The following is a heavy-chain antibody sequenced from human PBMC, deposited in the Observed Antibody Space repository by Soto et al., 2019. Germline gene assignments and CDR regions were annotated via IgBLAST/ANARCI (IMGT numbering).Heavy chain of an antibody. V-gene: IGHV4-59*08. CDR2: IYYSGST. Sequence: QVQLQESGPGLVKPSETLSLTCTVSGGSISSYYWSWIRQPPGKGLEWIGYIYYSGSTNYNPSLKSRVTISVDTSKNQFSLKLSSVTAADTAVYHCASSYDFWSGSYFDYWGQGTLVTVSS. J-gene: IGHJ4*02. CDR1: GGSISSYY. D-gene: IGHD3-3*01. CDR3: ASSYDFWSGSYFDY.